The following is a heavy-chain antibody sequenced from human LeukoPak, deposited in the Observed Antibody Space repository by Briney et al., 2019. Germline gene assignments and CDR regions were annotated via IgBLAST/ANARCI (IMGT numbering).Heavy chain of an antibody. CDR2: IYPGDSDT. CDR3: ARPYYYDSSGYYFGY. J-gene: IGHJ4*02. V-gene: IGHV5-51*01. D-gene: IGHD3-22*01. Sequence: GESLKISCKGSGYSFTSYWIGWVRQMPGEGLEWMGIIYPGDSDTRYSPSFQGQVTISADKSINTAYLQWSSLKASDTAVYYCARPYYYDSSGYYFGYWGQGTLVTVSS. CDR1: GYSFTSYW.